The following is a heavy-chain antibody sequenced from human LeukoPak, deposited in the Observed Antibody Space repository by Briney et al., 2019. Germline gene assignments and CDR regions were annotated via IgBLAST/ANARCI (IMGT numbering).Heavy chain of an antibody. D-gene: IGHD3-16*01. CDR1: GGSIVSLY. Sequence: PSETLSLTCTVSGGSIVSLYWSWIRQSPGKGLEWIGYIHYSGYTYHNPSLTGRVTISVDVSRNQFSLRLTSVTAADTAIYYCASDGGGNWFDPWGQGTLVTVSS. CDR2: IHYSGYT. J-gene: IGHJ5*02. V-gene: IGHV4-59*01. CDR3: ASDGGGNWFDP.